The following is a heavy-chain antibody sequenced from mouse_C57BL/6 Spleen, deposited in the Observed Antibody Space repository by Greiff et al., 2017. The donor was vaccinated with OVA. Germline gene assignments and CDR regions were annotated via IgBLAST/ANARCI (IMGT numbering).Heavy chain of an antibody. CDR3: TRAAYYSNYGGFYYAMDY. J-gene: IGHJ4*01. Sequence: QVQLQQSGAELVRPGASVTLSCKASGYTFTDYEMHWVKQTPVHGLEWIGAIDPETGGTAYNQKFKGKAILTADKSSSTAYMELRSLTSEDSAVYYCTRAAYYSNYGGFYYAMDYWGQGTSVTVSS. CDR2: IDPETGGT. CDR1: GYTFTDYE. V-gene: IGHV1-15*01. D-gene: IGHD2-5*01.